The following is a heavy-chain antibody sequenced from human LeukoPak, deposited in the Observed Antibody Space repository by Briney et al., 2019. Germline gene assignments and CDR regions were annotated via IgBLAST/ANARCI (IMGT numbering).Heavy chain of an antibody. CDR1: GFTFSSYA. CDR3: ARESAQQLVRGLYYYYYGMDV. J-gene: IGHJ6*02. D-gene: IGHD6-13*01. CDR2: ISGSGGST. Sequence: GGSLRLSCAASGFTFSSYAMSWVRQAPGKGLEWVSAISGSGGSTYYADSVKGRFTISRDNAKNSLYLQMNSLRAEDTAVYYCARESAQQLVRGLYYYYYGMDVWGQGTTVTVSS. V-gene: IGHV3-23*01.